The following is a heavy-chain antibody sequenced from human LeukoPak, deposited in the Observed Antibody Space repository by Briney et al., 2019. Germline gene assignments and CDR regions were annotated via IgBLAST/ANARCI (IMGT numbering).Heavy chain of an antibody. V-gene: IGHV3-33*01. J-gene: IGHJ4*02. D-gene: IGHD3-9*01. Sequence: GGSLRLSCAASGFKFSNCGMHWARQAPGKGLEWVAVIWYDGSNKYYADSVTGRFTVSRDDSKNMLYLQMNNLRVEDTAVYYCARDRGGLRYFDYWGQGTLVTVSS. CDR3: ARDRGGLRYFDY. CDR1: GFKFSNCG. CDR2: IWYDGSNK.